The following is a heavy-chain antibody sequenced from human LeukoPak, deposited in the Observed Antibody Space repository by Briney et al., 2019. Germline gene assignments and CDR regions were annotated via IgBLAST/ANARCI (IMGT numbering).Heavy chain of an antibody. CDR2: INHSGST. CDR1: GGSFSGYY. Sequence: SETLSLTCAVYGGSFSGYYWSWIRQPPGKGLEWIGEINHSGSTNYNPSLKSRVTISVDTSKNQFSLKLSSVTAADTAVYYCARVVVVVPAAPGVDYYYYGMDVWGQGTTVTVSS. CDR3: ARVVVVVPAAPGVDYYYYGMDV. V-gene: IGHV4-34*01. J-gene: IGHJ6*02. D-gene: IGHD2-2*01.